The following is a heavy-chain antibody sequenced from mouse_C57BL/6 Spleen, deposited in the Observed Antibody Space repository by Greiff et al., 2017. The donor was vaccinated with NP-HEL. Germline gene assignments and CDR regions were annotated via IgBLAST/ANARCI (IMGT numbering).Heavy chain of an antibody. CDR1: GYTFTSYG. CDR2: IYPRSGNT. V-gene: IGHV1-81*01. CDR3: ARGITTVVERAMDY. Sequence: QVQLKESGAELARPGASVTLSCKASGYTFTSYGISWVKQRTGQGLEWIGEIYPRSGNTYYNEKFKGKATLTADKSSSTAYMELRSLTSEDSAVYFCARGITTVVERAMDYWGQGTSVTVSS. J-gene: IGHJ4*01. D-gene: IGHD1-1*01.